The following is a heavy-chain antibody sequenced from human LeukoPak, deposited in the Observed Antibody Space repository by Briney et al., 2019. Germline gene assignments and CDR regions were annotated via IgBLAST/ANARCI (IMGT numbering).Heavy chain of an antibody. CDR3: AREAHLNIVATGAIDY. J-gene: IGHJ4*02. Sequence: GGSLRPSCAASGFTFSSYSMNWVRQAPGKGLEWVSSISSSSSYIYYADSVKGRFTISRDNAKNSLYLQMNSLRAEDTAVYYCAREAHLNIVATGAIDYWGQGTLVTVSS. CDR1: GFTFSSYS. CDR2: ISSSSSYI. V-gene: IGHV3-21*01. D-gene: IGHD5-12*01.